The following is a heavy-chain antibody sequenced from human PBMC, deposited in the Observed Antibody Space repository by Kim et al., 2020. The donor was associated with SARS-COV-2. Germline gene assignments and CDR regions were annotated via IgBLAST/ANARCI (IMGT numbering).Heavy chain of an antibody. V-gene: IGHV4-59*01. D-gene: IGHD1-7*01. CDR1: GGSISSYY. CDR2: IYYSGST. Sequence: SETLSLTCTVSGGSISSYYWSWIRQPPGKGLEWIGYIYYSGSTNYNPSHKSRVTISVDTSKNQFSLKLSSVTAADTAVYYCARDPWNYGYFDYWGQGTLVTVSS. CDR3: ARDPWNYGYFDY. J-gene: IGHJ4*02.